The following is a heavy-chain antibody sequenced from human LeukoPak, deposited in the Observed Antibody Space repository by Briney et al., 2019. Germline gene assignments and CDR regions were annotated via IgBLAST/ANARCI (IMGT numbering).Heavy chain of an antibody. D-gene: IGHD1-14*01. CDR1: EYTFISYD. J-gene: IGHJ4*02. CDR3: ARARTLKYFDY. CDR2: MNPNSGNT. Sequence: VKVSCKASEYTFISYDINWVRQATGQGLEWMGRMNPNSGNTDYAQKFQGRVTITTDESTSTAYMELSSLRSEDTAVYYCARARTLKYFDYWGQGTLVTVSS. V-gene: IGHV1-8*01.